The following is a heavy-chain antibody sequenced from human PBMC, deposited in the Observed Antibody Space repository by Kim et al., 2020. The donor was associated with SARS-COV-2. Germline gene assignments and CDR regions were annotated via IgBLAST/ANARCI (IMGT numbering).Heavy chain of an antibody. CDR1: GGSISSSSYY. CDR2: IYYSGST. CDR3: ARKGIAAAGTCWFDP. D-gene: IGHD6-13*01. Sequence: SETLSLTCTVSGGSISSSSYYWGWIRQPPGKGLEWIGSIYYSGSTYYNPSLKSRVTISVDTSKNQFSLKLSPVTAADTAVYYCARKGIAAAGTCWFDPWGGGTLVTVSS. V-gene: IGHV4-39*01. J-gene: IGHJ5*02.